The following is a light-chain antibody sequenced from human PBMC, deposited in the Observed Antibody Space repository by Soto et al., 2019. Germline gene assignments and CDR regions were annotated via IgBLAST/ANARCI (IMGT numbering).Light chain of an antibody. V-gene: IGKV3-15*01. CDR3: QHYNEWPLT. J-gene: IGKJ4*01. Sequence: EKVMTQSPATLSVSPGESATLSCRATESVRSDLAWYQQKSGQPPRLLIYGASTRATDIPDRFSGSGSGTEFTLTINSLQSEDFAVYFCQHYNEWPLTFGGGTKVEIK. CDR2: GAS. CDR1: ESVRSD.